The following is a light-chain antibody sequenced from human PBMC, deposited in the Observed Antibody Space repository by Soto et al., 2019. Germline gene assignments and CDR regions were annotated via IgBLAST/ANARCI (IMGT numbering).Light chain of an antibody. J-gene: IGLJ2*01. V-gene: IGLV7-46*01. CDR3: LVSYSSARRL. CDR1: TGAVTGGHY. CDR2: DTS. Sequence: QAVVTQEPSLTVSPGGTVTLTCGSNTGAVTGGHYPSWFQQRPGQVPRTLIYDTSKKLSWTPARFSGSLLGGKASLTLSGVQYEDEDEYNCLVSYSSARRLFGGGTKLTVL.